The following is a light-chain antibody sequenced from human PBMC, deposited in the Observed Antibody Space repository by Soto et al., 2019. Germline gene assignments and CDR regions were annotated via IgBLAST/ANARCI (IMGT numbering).Light chain of an antibody. CDR1: QSISTS. Sequence: DTQMTQSPSTLSASVGDRVTITCRASQSISTSMAWYQQRPGTAPKLLIYKTSTLESGVPSRFSGSGSGTEFTLTISSLQPHDFATYYCQQYNTYSPTFGQGTKVEVK. V-gene: IGKV1-5*03. CDR3: QQYNTYSPT. CDR2: KTS. J-gene: IGKJ1*01.